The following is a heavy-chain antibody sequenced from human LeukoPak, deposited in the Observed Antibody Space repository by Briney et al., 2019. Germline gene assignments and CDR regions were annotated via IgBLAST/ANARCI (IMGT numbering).Heavy chain of an antibody. CDR2: ISGSGGST. V-gene: IGHV3-23*01. Sequence: GGSLRLSCEVAGFTFSDYYMSWIRQAAGRGLGWVSAISGSGGSTYYADSVKGRFTISRDNSKNTLYLQVNSLRIEDTAVYYCAKDFRVAEELWFGELWNAFDIWGQGIRVAVSS. CDR3: AKDFRVAEELWFGELWNAFDI. D-gene: IGHD3-10*01. J-gene: IGHJ3*02. CDR1: GFTFSDYY.